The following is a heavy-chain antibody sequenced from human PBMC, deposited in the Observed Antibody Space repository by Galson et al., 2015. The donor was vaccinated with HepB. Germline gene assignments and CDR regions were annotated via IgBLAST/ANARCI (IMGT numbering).Heavy chain of an antibody. CDR2: ISSNGYMI. Sequence: SLRLSCAASGFTFGAYEMNWVRQAPGKGLEWISYISSNGYMIYYAESVKGRFTVSRDNARDSLYLQMNSLRVEDTAVCYCVRDDALWSWYFDSWGQGILVTVSS. CDR3: VRDDALWSWYFDS. J-gene: IGHJ4*02. D-gene: IGHD3-10*01. V-gene: IGHV3-48*03. CDR1: GFTFGAYE.